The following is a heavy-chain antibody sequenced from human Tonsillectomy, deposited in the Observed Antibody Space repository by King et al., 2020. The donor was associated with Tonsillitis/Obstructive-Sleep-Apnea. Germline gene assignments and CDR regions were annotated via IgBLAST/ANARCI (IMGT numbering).Heavy chain of an antibody. CDR1: GDSLTSDW. D-gene: IGHD1-1*01. CDR2: IDPSDSYT. V-gene: IGHV5-10-1*03. J-gene: IGHJ6*02. Sequence: QLVQSGAEVEEPGESLRISCKDSGDSLTSDWITWVRQVPGKGLECMGTIDPSDSYTNYRPSFQGHVTISADKSISTAYLQWSSLKASDTAIYYCARGKGVGRYYYGMDVWGQGTTVTVSS. CDR3: ARGKGVGRYYYGMDV.